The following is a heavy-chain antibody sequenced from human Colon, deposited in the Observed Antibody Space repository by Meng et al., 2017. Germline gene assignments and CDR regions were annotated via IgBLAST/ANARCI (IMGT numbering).Heavy chain of an antibody. Sequence: QVQLQESGTGLVRPSETLSLTCTVSGGSISGNYWSWIRQSPGRGLEWIAYIYYTGSTNYNPSFKSRATISVDTSKNQFSLNLASVTAADTAVYYCAKYDRPPYCFEYWGQGTLVTVSS. V-gene: IGHV4-59*01. CDR1: GGSISGNY. J-gene: IGHJ4*02. CDR2: IYYTGST. D-gene: IGHD2-15*01. CDR3: AKYDRPPYCFEY.